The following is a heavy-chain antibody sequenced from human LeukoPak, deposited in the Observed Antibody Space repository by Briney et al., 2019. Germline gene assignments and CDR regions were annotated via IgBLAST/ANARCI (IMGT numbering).Heavy chain of an antibody. V-gene: IGHV4-39*01. CDR1: GGSISSSSYY. Sequence: SETLSLTCTVSGGSISSSSYYWGWIRQPPGKGLEWIGSIYYSGSTYYNPSLKSRVTISVDTSKNQFSLKLSSVTAADTAVYYCARLPMGGSSSWYRGNYYYMDVWGKGTTVTISS. CDR2: IYYSGST. D-gene: IGHD6-13*01. CDR3: ARLPMGGSSSWYRGNYYYMDV. J-gene: IGHJ6*03.